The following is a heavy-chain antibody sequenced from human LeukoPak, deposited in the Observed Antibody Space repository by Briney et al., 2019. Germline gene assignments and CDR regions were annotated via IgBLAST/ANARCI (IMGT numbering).Heavy chain of an antibody. J-gene: IGHJ6*02. Sequence: AASLKGSCKASGGTFSNYAVSWERQAPGQGLEWMGGIIPIFGTANYAQKFQGRVTRTADESTGTAYMELSSLRSEDTAVYYCARNIVVVPAAYYYYYYGMDVWGQGTTVTVSS. CDR1: GGTFSNYA. D-gene: IGHD2-2*01. V-gene: IGHV1-69*01. CDR3: ARNIVVVPAAYYYYYYGMDV. CDR2: IIPIFGTA.